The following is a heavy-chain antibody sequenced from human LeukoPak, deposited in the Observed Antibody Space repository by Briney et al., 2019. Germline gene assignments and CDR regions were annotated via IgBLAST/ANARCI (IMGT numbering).Heavy chain of an antibody. CDR3: ASGGMAGRWPLNY. J-gene: IGHJ4*02. Sequence: SETLSLTCTVSGDSMRKYCWSWIRQPAGKGLEWIGRIYASGDTKYNPSLKSRVAMSVDTSKNYFSLKLTSVTAADTAVYYCASGGMAGRWPLNYWGRGTLVTVSS. CDR2: IYASGDT. CDR1: GDSMRKYC. V-gene: IGHV4-4*07. D-gene: IGHD6-19*01.